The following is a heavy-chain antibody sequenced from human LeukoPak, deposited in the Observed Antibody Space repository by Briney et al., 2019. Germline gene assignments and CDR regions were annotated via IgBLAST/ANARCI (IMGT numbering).Heavy chain of an antibody. Sequence: GRSLRLSCAASGFTFSSYAMHWVRQAPGKGLEWVAVISYDGSNKYYADSVKGRFTISRDNSKNTLYLQMNSLRAEDTAVYYCAKDRKPDRITIYPLGYWGQGTLVTVSS. CDR2: ISYDGSNK. J-gene: IGHJ4*02. CDR3: AKDRKPDRITIYPLGY. D-gene: IGHD3-9*01. CDR1: GFTFSSYA. V-gene: IGHV3-30*04.